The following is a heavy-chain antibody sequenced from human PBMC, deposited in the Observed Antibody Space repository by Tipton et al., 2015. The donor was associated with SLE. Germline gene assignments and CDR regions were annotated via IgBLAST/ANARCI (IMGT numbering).Heavy chain of an antibody. CDR3: ASLPHIAAAD. CDR1: GGSFSGYY. Sequence: LRLSCAVYGGSFSGYYWSWIRQPPGKGLEWIGEINHSGSANYNPSLKSRVTISVDTSKNQFSLKLSSVTAADTAVYYCASLPHIAAADWGQGTLVTVSS. J-gene: IGHJ4*02. CDR2: INHSGSA. D-gene: IGHD6-13*01. V-gene: IGHV4-34*01.